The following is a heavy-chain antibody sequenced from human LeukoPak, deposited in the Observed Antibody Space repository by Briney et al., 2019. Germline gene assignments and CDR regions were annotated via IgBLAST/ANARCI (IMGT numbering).Heavy chain of an antibody. J-gene: IGHJ4*02. Sequence: PGGSLRLSCAASEFLFSNYWMHWVRQVPGEGLVWVSRIDSDGSPTTYAASVEGRFTISRDNAKNTLYLEMSYLRAEDTAVYYCAKVRARLGSRYSFDYWGQGTLVTVSS. V-gene: IGHV3-74*01. CDR2: IDSDGSPT. CDR1: EFLFSNYW. CDR3: AKVRARLGSRYSFDY. D-gene: IGHD7-27*01.